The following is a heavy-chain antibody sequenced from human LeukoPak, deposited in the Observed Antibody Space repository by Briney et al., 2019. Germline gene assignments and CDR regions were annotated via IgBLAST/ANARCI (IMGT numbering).Heavy chain of an antibody. Sequence: GRALRLSCAASGFTFSSYASHWGRQAPGKGLEWVAVISYDGSNNYSADSRQGRFTISRDNATNPLYMQLNSLRAEDTAVSYCASDYGLNWFDPCGQGTRVTVSS. CDR3: ASDYGLNWFDP. D-gene: IGHD4-17*01. CDR1: GFTFSSYA. V-gene: IGHV3-30*04. J-gene: IGHJ5*02. CDR2: ISYDGSNN.